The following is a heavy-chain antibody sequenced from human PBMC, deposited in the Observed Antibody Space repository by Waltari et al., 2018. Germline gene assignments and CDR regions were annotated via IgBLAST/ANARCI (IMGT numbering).Heavy chain of an antibody. CDR3: ARGVGLEDTAMAVLYYYGMDV. J-gene: IGHJ6*02. CDR2: IYYSGST. V-gene: IGHV4-59*01. D-gene: IGHD5-18*01. Sequence: QVQLQESGPGLVKPSETLSLTCTVSGGSIRSYYWSWIRQPPGKGLEWIGYIYYSGSTNYNPSLKSRVTISVDTSKNQFSLKLSSVTAADTAVYYCARGVGLEDTAMAVLYYYGMDVWGQGTTVTVSS. CDR1: GGSIRSYY.